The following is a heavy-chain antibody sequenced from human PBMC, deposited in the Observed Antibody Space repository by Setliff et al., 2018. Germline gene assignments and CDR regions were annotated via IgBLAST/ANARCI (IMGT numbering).Heavy chain of an antibody. CDR1: GGSISGYY. Sequence: SETLSLTCIVSGGSISGYYWAWVRQPPGKELEWIGRIYITGSTDYNPSLKSRVTISEDTSKNQFSLELSSVTAADTAVYFCVRGFSYGVTTYGLDIWGRGTMVNVSS. V-gene: IGHV4-59*13. D-gene: IGHD3-10*01. CDR2: IYITGST. J-gene: IGHJ3*02. CDR3: VRGFSYGVTTYGLDI.